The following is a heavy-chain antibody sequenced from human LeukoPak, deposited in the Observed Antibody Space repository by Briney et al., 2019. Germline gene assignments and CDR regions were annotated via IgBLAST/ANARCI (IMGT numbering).Heavy chain of an antibody. D-gene: IGHD2-15*01. J-gene: IGHJ4*02. V-gene: IGHV3-66*01. Sequence: GGSLRLSCAASGFTVSSNYMSWVRQAPGKGLEWVSVIYSGGSTYYADSVKGRFTISRDNSKNTLYLQMNSLRPEDTAAYYCAKVRVGTAHFDYWGQGTLVTVSS. CDR1: GFTVSSNY. CDR3: AKVRVGTAHFDY. CDR2: IYSGGST.